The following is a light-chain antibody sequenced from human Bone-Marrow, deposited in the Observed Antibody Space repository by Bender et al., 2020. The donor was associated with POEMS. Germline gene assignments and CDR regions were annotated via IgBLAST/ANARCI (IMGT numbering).Light chain of an antibody. V-gene: IGLV1-44*01. Sequence: QSVLTQPPSASGTPGQRVTISCSGGSSNIGAHAVNWYQHLPGTAPKLLIYSSHRRPSEVPDRFSGSRSGTSASLAISWLQSEDEADYYCAVWDDSLNGWVCGGGTKLTVL. CDR1: SSNIGAHA. J-gene: IGLJ3*02. CDR3: AVWDDSLNGWV. CDR2: SSH.